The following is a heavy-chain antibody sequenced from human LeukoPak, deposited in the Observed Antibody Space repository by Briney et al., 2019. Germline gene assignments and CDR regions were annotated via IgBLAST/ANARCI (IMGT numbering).Heavy chain of an antibody. CDR2: ISSSGITI. Sequence: PGGALRLSCAASGFTFSSYEMNWGRQAPGKGLEWGSYISSSGITIYSADSVKGRFTISRGNTKNSLYLQMNGLRAEDTAVYYCARVVGSGYRARYMDVWGKGTTVTVSS. CDR3: ARVVGSGYRARYMDV. J-gene: IGHJ6*03. CDR1: GFTFSSYE. D-gene: IGHD3-22*01. V-gene: IGHV3-48*03.